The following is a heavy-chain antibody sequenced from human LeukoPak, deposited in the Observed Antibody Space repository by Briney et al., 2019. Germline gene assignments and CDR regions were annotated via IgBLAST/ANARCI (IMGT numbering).Heavy chain of an antibody. J-gene: IGHJ5*02. V-gene: IGHV4-59*12. CDR3: ARDTYYYDSSGYYSYNWFDP. D-gene: IGHD3-22*01. Sequence: PSETLSLTCTVSGGSISSYYWSWIRQPPGKGLEWIGYIYYSGSTNYNPSLKSRVTISVDTSKNQFSLKLSSVTAADTAVYYCARDTYYYDSSGYYSYNWFDPWGQGTLVTVSS. CDR2: IYYSGST. CDR1: GGSISSYY.